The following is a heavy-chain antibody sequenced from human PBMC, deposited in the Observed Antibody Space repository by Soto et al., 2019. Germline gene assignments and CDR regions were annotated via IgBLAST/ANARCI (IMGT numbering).Heavy chain of an antibody. V-gene: IGHV3-23*01. CDR3: AKDLTWNYADPYYYYYGMNV. D-gene: IGHD1-7*01. CDR2: ISGSGGST. J-gene: IGHJ6*02. Sequence: EVQLLESGGGLVQPGGSLRLSCAASGFTFSSYAMSWVRQAPGKGLEWVSAISGSGGSTYYADSVKGRFTISRDNSKNTLYLQMNSLRAEDTAVYYCAKDLTWNYADPYYYYYGMNVWGQGTTVTVSS. CDR1: GFTFSSYA.